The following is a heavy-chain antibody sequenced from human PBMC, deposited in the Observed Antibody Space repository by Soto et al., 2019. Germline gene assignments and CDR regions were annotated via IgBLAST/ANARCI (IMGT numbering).Heavy chain of an antibody. CDR2: IVVGSGNT. J-gene: IGHJ4*02. V-gene: IGHV1-58*01. CDR3: AARYVWGSYRYLDY. D-gene: IGHD3-16*02. CDR1: GFTFTSSA. Sequence: SVKVSCKASGFTFTSSAVQWVRQARGQRLEWIGWIVVGSGNTNYAQKFQERVTITRDMSTSTAYMELSSLRSEDTAVYYCAARYVWGSYRYLDYWGQGTLVTVSS.